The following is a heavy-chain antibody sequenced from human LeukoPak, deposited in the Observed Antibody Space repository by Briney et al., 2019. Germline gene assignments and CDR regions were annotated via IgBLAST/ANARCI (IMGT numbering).Heavy chain of an antibody. CDR2: INPNSGGT. J-gene: IGHJ4*02. Sequence: ASVKVSCKASGYTFTGYYMHWVRQAPGQGLEWMGWINPNSGGTNYAQKFQGRVTMTRDTSISTAYMELSRLRSDDTAVYYCARVNVRRIVGASGELGYWGQGTLVTISS. CDR1: GYTFTGYY. V-gene: IGHV1-2*02. D-gene: IGHD1-26*01. CDR3: ARVNVRRIVGASGELGY.